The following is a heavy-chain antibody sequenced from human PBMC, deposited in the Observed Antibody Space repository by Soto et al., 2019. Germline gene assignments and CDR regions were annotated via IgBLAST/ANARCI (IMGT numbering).Heavy chain of an antibody. V-gene: IGHV4-31*03. J-gene: IGHJ4*02. D-gene: IGHD6-19*01. Sequence: SSETLSLTCTVSGGSISSGGYYWSWIRQHPGKGLEWIGYIYYSGSTYYNPSLKSRVTISVDTSKNQFSLKLSSVTAADTAVYYCARGVAGSGFDLWGQGTLVTVSS. CDR2: IYYSGST. CDR3: ARGVAGSGFDL. CDR1: GGSISSGGYY.